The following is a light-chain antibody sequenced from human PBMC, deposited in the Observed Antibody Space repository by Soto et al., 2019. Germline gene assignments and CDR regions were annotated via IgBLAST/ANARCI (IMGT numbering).Light chain of an antibody. J-gene: IGLJ2*01. CDR2: STN. V-gene: IGLV1-44*01. CDR1: NSIIGTNT. CDR3: AAWDGSLDVVL. Sequence: QSALTQPPSASGTPGQRVTISCSGSNSIIGTNTVNWYQQFPGSAPQLHLYSTNQRPSGVPGRFSGSKSGTSASLAISGLQSEDEADYYCAAWDGSLDVVLFGGGTKVTVL.